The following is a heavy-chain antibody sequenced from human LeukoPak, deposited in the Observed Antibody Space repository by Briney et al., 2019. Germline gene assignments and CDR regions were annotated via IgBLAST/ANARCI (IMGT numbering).Heavy chain of an antibody. J-gene: IGHJ4*02. CDR3: AKGTGRYWTFFDD. V-gene: IGHV3-9*01. D-gene: IGHD1-26*01. Sequence: PGRSLSLSCAATGFTFDDYDMHCVRHSPGRGLEWVSGISWNSGSIDYAASVRGRFTISRDNANNSLYLQMNSLRPEDSALYYCAKGTGRYWTFFDDWGQGTLVTVSS. CDR1: GFTFDDYD. CDR2: ISWNSGSI.